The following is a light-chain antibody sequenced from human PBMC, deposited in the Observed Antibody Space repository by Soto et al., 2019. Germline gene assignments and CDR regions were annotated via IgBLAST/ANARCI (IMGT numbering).Light chain of an antibody. Sequence: QPVLTQPPSASGTPGQRVIISCSGSSSNIGTNFVNWYQQLPGTAPKLLIHTNNQRPSGVPDRFSGSKSGTSASLAISGLQSEDEADYYCAAWDNSLNGLFGGGTQLTVL. V-gene: IGLV1-44*01. CDR1: SSNIGTNF. CDR3: AAWDNSLNGL. J-gene: IGLJ2*01. CDR2: TNN.